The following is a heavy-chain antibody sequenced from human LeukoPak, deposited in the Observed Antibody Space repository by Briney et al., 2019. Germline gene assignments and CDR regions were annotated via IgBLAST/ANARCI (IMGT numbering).Heavy chain of an antibody. CDR2: IYHSGST. J-gene: IGHJ5*02. CDR3: ARHLTVTTSAKPYNWFDP. Sequence: PSETLSLTCAVSGYSISSGYYWGWIRQPPGKGLEWIGSIYHSGSTYYNPSLKSRVTISVDTSKNQFSLKLSSVTAADTAVYYCARHLTVTTSAKPYNWFDPWGQGTLVTVSS. CDR1: GYSISSGYY. D-gene: IGHD4-17*01. V-gene: IGHV4-38-2*01.